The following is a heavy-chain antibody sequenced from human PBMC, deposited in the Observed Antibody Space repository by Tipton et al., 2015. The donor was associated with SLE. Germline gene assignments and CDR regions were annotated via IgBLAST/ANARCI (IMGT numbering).Heavy chain of an antibody. J-gene: IGHJ4*02. V-gene: IGHV3-66*02. CDR2: INSDGST. D-gene: IGHD3-3*01. CDR1: GFIVSSNY. CDR3: ARDFWGLGCN. Sequence: SLRLSCAASGFIVSSNYMTWVRQAPGKGLRWISTINSDGSTYYADSVKGRFTVSRDNYKNTVYLQMNSLRIEDTAVYYCARDFWGLGCNWGQGTQVTVSS.